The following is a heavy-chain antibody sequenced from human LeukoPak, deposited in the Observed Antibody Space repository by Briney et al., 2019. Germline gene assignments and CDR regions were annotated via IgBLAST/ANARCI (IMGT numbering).Heavy chain of an antibody. D-gene: IGHD1-26*01. V-gene: IGHV3-33*01. CDR3: ARDRGELSYYYYGMDV. CDR1: GFTFSSYV. Sequence: GGSLRLSCAASGFTFSSYVMHWVRQAPGKGLEWVAVIWYDGSNKYYADSVKGRFTISRDNSKNTLYLQMNSLRAEDTAVYYCARDRGELSYYYYGMDVWGQGTTVTVSS. CDR2: IWYDGSNK. J-gene: IGHJ6*02.